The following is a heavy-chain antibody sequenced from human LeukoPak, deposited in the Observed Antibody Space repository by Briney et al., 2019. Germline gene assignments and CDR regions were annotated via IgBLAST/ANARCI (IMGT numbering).Heavy chain of an antibody. V-gene: IGHV1-8*03. CDR2: MNPISGNT. Sequence: ASVKVSCKASGYTFSNNDINWVRQATGQGLEWMGWMNPISGNTGFAQKFQGRVTITRITSISTAYMEMSSLRSVDTAVYYCVRGAKCSGADCDSTKEYVYYFDYWGQGTLVTVSS. CDR1: GYTFSNND. J-gene: IGHJ4*02. CDR3: VRGAKCSGADCDSTKEYVYYFDY. D-gene: IGHD6-25*01.